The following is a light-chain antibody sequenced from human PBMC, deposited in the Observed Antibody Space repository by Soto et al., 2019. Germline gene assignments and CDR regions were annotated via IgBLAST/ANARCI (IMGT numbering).Light chain of an antibody. CDR2: DVS. Sequence: QSALTQPASVSGSPGQPITISCTGTSSDVGSFDSVAWYQHNPGKAPQLMIYDVSNRPSGVSSRFSGSKSGNTASLSISGLQTEDEANYYCSSFTTSSTLVFGTGTQLTVL. J-gene: IGLJ1*01. CDR1: SSDVGSFDS. V-gene: IGLV2-14*01. CDR3: SSFTTSSTLV.